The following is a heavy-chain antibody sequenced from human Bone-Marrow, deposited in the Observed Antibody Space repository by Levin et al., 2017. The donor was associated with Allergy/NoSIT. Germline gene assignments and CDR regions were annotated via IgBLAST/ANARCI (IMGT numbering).Heavy chain of an antibody. CDR1: GFTFRNYP. J-gene: IGHJ4*02. D-gene: IGHD3-10*01. CDR2: ISSDGSDK. Sequence: RPGGSLRLSCTVSGFTFRNYPMHWVRQVPGKGLEWVAVISSDGSDKHFADSVQGRFIISRDNSRNTLDLQMNSLRLEDTGLYYCAAIGGSAQCTIGNCSPSLGYWGQGTPVTVSS. V-gene: IGHV3-30*04. CDR3: AAIGGSAQCTIGNCSPSLGY.